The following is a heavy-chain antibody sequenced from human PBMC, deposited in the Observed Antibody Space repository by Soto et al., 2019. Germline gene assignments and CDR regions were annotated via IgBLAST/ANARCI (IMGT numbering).Heavy chain of an antibody. Sequence: QVQLVESGGGVVQSGKSLRLSCAASGFTFNTYVMHWVRQAPGKGLEWLAFVSSAGGSKYYPDSVTGRFTISRDNSQNTLHLKMNSLGPEDTAVYYCARGGGYSGYDPLDYWGQGTLVTVSS. CDR3: ARGGGYSGYDPLDY. J-gene: IGHJ4*02. CDR1: GFTFNTYV. V-gene: IGHV3-30-3*01. D-gene: IGHD5-12*01. CDR2: VSSAGGSK.